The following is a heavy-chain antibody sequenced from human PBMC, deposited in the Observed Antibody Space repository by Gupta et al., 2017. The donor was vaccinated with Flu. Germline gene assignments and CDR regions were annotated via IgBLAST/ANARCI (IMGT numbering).Heavy chain of an antibody. Sequence: TFTSYYMHWVRQAPGQGLEWMGIINPSGGSTSDAQKFQGRVTMTRDTSTSTVYMELSSLRSEDTAVYYCARGQWLVGGLDYWGQGTLVTVSS. J-gene: IGHJ4*02. CDR3: ARGQWLVGGLDY. V-gene: IGHV1-46*01. CDR1: TFTSYY. CDR2: INPSGGST. D-gene: IGHD6-19*01.